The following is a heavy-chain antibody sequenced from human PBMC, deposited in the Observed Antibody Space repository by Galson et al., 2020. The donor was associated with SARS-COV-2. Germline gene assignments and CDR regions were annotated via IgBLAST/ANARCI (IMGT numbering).Heavy chain of an antibody. CDR3: ARRSSGWTLSLDY. CDR2: IYWNDDQ. J-gene: IGHJ4*01. CDR1: GFSLSPSGVG. D-gene: IGHD6-19*01. Sequence: SGPTLVTPTQTLRLTCTFSGFSLSPSGVGVGWIRQPPGKALGWLALIYWNDDQRYSPSLKSRLTISKDTSKNQVVLTMTKMDPVDTATYYCARRSSGWTLSLDYWGIGTLVTVSS. V-gene: IGHV2-5*01.